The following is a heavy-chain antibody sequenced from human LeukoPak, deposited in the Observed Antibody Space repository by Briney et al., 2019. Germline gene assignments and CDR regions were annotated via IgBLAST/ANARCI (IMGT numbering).Heavy chain of an antibody. Sequence: GGSLRLSCAASGFTFSSYWMHWVRQAPGKGLEWVSYISSSSSTIYYADSVKGRFTISRDNAKNSLYLQMNSLRAEDTAVYYCAREGDHDILTGSRPFVYWGQGTLVTVSS. J-gene: IGHJ4*02. CDR3: AREGDHDILTGSRPFVY. V-gene: IGHV3-48*04. CDR1: GFTFSSYW. CDR2: ISSSSSTI. D-gene: IGHD3-9*01.